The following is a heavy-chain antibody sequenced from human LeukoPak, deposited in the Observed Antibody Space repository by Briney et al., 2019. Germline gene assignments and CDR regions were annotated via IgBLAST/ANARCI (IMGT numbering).Heavy chain of an antibody. CDR3: ARSPGGDILTGDYFDY. CDR1: GYTFTSYY. V-gene: IGHV1-46*03. J-gene: IGHJ4*02. CDR2: INPSGGST. D-gene: IGHD3-9*01. Sequence: ASVKVSCKASGYTFTSYYMHWVRQAPGQGLEWMGIINPSGGSTSYAQKFQGRVTMTRDTSTSTVYMELSSLRSEDTAVYYCARSPGGDILTGDYFDYWGRGTLVTVSS.